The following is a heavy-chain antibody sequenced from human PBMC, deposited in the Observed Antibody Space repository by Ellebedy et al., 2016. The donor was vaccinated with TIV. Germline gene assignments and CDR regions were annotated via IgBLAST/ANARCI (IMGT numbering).Heavy chain of an antibody. D-gene: IGHD6-19*01. Sequence: GGSLRLSCAVSGFTFSTYAMSWVRQAPGKGLEWVSTISGSGGNTDYADSVKGRFTISRDISKNTLYLQMHSLRAEDSAVYYCAKAYSSGYYVGWFDPWGQGTLVTVSS. J-gene: IGHJ5*02. CDR2: ISGSGGNT. CDR1: GFTFSTYA. V-gene: IGHV3-23*01. CDR3: AKAYSSGYYVGWFDP.